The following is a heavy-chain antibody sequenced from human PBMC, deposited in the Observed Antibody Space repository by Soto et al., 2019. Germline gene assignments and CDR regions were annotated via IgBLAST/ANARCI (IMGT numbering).Heavy chain of an antibody. CDR2: IYYSVST. J-gene: IGHJ4*02. CDR1: GGSLSGATYY. Sequence: SETLSLTCGVSGGSLSGATYYWSWIRQPPGKGLEWIVYIYYSVSTNYNPSLKSRVTISVDTSKNQFSLKLSSVTAADTAVYYCATSPRGLYCSGGSCYPKYYFDYWGQGTLVTVSS. CDR3: ATSPRGLYCSGGSCYPKYYFDY. V-gene: IGHV4-61*01. D-gene: IGHD2-15*01.